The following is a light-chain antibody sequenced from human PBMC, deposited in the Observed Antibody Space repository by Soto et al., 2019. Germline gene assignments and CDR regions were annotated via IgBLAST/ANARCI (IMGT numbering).Light chain of an antibody. J-gene: IGKJ4*01. Sequence: EIVMTQSRATLSVSPGERATLSCRASQSVSSYLAWYQQKPGQAPRLLIYDASNRATGIPARFSGSGSGTEFTLTISSLQSEDFAVYYCQQYNNWPLTFGGGTKVDIK. CDR1: QSVSSY. CDR2: DAS. V-gene: IGKV3D-15*01. CDR3: QQYNNWPLT.